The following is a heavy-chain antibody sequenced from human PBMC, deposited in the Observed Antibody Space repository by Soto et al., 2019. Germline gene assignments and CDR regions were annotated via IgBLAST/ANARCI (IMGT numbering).Heavy chain of an antibody. CDR1: GVSISICDHY. J-gene: IGHJ4*02. D-gene: IGHD3-22*01. V-gene: IGHV4-30-4*01. CDR3: ATYYDISGPTFDY. CDR2: IYHSGTA. Sequence: SATLSLTCTVSGVSISICDHYLSWVRQPPGKGREWIAYIYHSGTAYFKPSLKSRVPMSVDTPKSQFSLTLSYVTAADTALYYCATYYDISGPTFDYCCQGALVT.